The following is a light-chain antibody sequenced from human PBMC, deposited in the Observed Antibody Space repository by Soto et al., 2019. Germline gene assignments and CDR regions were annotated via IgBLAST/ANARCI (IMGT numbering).Light chain of an antibody. CDR2: SNN. CDR1: RSNIGSNT. J-gene: IGLJ1*01. CDR3: AAWDDSLNGYV. V-gene: IGLV1-44*01. Sequence: QSVLTQPPSASGTPGQRVTISCSGSRSNIGSNTVNWYQQLPGTAPKLLIYSNNQRPSGVPDRFSASKSGTSASLAISGHQSEDEADYYCAAWDDSLNGYVFGTGTKVTVL.